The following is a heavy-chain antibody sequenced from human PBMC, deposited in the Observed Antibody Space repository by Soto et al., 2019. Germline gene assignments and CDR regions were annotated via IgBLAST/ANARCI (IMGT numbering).Heavy chain of an antibody. CDR1: GFTFSNYS. J-gene: IGHJ5*02. CDR3: ARHPERIAQIGWFDP. Sequence: GGSLRLSCAASGFTFSNYSMNWVRQAPGKGLEWVSYISSSSSTIYYADSVKGRFTISRDNAKNSLYLQMNSLRAEDTAVYYCARHPERIAQIGWFDPWGQGTLVTVS. D-gene: IGHD6-13*01. CDR2: ISSSSSTI. V-gene: IGHV3-48*01.